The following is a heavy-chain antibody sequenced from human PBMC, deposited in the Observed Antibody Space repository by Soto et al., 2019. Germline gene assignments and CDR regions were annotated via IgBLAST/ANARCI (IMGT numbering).Heavy chain of an antibody. CDR3: ARPVAATEDVNWFDP. J-gene: IGHJ5*02. D-gene: IGHD2-15*01. V-gene: IGHV3-21*01. CDR1: GFTFSSYS. Sequence: PGGSLRLSCAASGFTFSSYSMNWVRQAPGKGLEWVSSISSSSSYIYYADSVKGRFTISRDNAKNSLYLQMNSLRAEDTAVYYCARPVAATEDVNWFDPWGQGTLVTVSS. CDR2: ISSSSSYI.